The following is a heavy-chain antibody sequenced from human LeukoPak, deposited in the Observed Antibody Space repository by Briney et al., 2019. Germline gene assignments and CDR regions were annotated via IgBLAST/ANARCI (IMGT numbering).Heavy chain of an antibody. CDR3: ARSPHNYYGSGSYGSPLDY. Sequence: GGSLRLSCAASGFTFSSYEMNWVRQAPGKGLEWVSYISSSGSTIYYADSVKGRFTISRDNAKNSLYLQMNSLRAEDTAVYYCARSPHNYYGSGSYGSPLDYWGQGTLVTVSS. J-gene: IGHJ4*02. D-gene: IGHD3-10*01. CDR1: GFTFSSYE. V-gene: IGHV3-48*03. CDR2: ISSSGSTI.